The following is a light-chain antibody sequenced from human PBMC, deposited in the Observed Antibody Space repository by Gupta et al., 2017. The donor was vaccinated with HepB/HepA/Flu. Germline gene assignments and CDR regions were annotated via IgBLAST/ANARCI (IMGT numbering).Light chain of an antibody. CDR3: AAWDDSLSGVV. V-gene: IGLV1-47*01. CDR1: SSNIGSNS. CDR2: RND. J-gene: IGLJ2*01. Sequence: QSVVTQPPSASGTPGQRVPISCSGSSSNIGSNSVHWYQQLPGTAPKLLIYRNDQRPSGIPDRFSGSKSGTSASLAISGLRSEDEADYYCAAWDDSLSGVVFGGGTKLTVL.